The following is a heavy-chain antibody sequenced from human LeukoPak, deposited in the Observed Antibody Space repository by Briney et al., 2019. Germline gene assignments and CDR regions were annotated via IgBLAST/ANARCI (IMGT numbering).Heavy chain of an antibody. J-gene: IGHJ3*02. D-gene: IGHD3-10*01. Sequence: PSETLSLTCTVSSGSISSYYWSWIRQPAGKGLEWIGRIYTSGSTNYNPSLKSRVTMSVDTSKNQFSLKLSSVTAADTAVYYCARLRSKKELLWFGELFPDAFDIWGQGTMVTVSS. CDR3: ARLRSKKELLWFGELFPDAFDI. CDR2: IYTSGST. V-gene: IGHV4-4*07. CDR1: SGSISSYY.